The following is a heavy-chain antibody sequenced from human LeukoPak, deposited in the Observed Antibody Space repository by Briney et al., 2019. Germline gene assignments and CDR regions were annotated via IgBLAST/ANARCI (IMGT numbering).Heavy chain of an antibody. V-gene: IGHV1-18*01. Sequence: ASVTVSCKASGYTFTSYGISWVRQAPGQGLEWMGWISAYNGNTNYAQKLQGRVTMTTDTSTSTAYMELRSLRSDDTAVYYCARGNFYDILTGYVHYYGMDVWGQGTTVTVSS. D-gene: IGHD3-9*01. J-gene: IGHJ6*02. CDR3: ARGNFYDILTGYVHYYGMDV. CDR1: GYTFTSYG. CDR2: ISAYNGNT.